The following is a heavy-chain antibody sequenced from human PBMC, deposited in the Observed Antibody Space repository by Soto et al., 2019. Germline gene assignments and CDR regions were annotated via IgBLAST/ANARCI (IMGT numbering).Heavy chain of an antibody. CDR1: GYTFTSYD. CDR3: ARSGAIAARMDV. Sequence: ASVKVSCKASGYTFTSYDINWVRQATGQGLEWMGWMNPNSGNTGNAQKFQGRVTMTRNTSISTAYMELSSLRSEDTAVYYCARSGAIAARMDVWGQGTTVTVSS. J-gene: IGHJ6*02. V-gene: IGHV1-8*01. D-gene: IGHD2-15*01. CDR2: MNPNSGNT.